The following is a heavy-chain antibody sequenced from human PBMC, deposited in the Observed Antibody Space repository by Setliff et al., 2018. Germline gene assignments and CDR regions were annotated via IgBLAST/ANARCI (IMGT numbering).Heavy chain of an antibody. J-gene: IGHJ6*02. CDR3: ARAPRIAAAGTWSAGYGMDV. CDR2: IYYSGST. CDR1: GGSFSTYY. V-gene: IGHV4-34*01. Sequence: SETLSLTCAVYGGSFSTYYWIWIRQPPGKGLEWIGSIYYSGSTYYNPSLKSRVTISVDRSKNQFSLKLSSVTAADTAVYYCARAPRIAAAGTWSAGYGMDVWGQGTTVTVSS. D-gene: IGHD6-13*01.